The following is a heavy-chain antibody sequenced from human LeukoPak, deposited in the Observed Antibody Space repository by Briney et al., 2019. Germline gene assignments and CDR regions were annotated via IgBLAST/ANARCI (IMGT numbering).Heavy chain of an antibody. CDR2: IKQDGSEK. CDR1: GFTFSSYW. CDR3: ARYSGNYRAFDI. Sequence: PGGSLRLSCAASGFTFSSYWMSWVRQAPGKGLEWLANIKQDGSEKYYVDSVKGRFTISRDNPKNSLYLQMNSQRAEDTAVYYCARYSGNYRAFDIWGQGTMVTVSS. D-gene: IGHD1-26*01. V-gene: IGHV3-7*05. J-gene: IGHJ3*02.